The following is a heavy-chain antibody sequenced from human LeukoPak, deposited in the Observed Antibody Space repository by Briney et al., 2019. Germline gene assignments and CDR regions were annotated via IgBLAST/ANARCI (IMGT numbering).Heavy chain of an antibody. CDR1: GFTFSRYE. J-gene: IGHJ4*02. D-gene: IGHD3-16*02. Sequence: GGSLRLSCAASGFTFSRYEMNWARQAPGKGLEWVSYISSGGTTIYYADSVKGRFTISRDNAKNSLYLQMNSLRAEDTAVYYCAADGLTFGGVIHFWGQGTLVTVSS. CDR3: AADGLTFGGVIHF. CDR2: ISSGGTTI. V-gene: IGHV3-48*03.